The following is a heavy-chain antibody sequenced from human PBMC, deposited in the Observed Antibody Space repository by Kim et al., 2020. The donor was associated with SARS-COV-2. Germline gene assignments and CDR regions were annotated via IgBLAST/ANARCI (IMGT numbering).Heavy chain of an antibody. D-gene: IGHD3-9*01. Sequence: NTGYAQKFQGRVTMTRNTSISTAYMELSSLRSEDTAVYYCARGGDISFDPWGQGTLVTVSS. J-gene: IGHJ5*02. CDR2: NT. CDR3: ARGGDISFDP. V-gene: IGHV1-8*01.